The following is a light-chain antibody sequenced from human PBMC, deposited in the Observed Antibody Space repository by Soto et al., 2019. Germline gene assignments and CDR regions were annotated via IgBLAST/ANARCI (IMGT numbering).Light chain of an antibody. V-gene: IGKV3-20*01. J-gene: IGKJ1*01. CDR2: GAS. Sequence: EIVLTQSPGTLYLSPGERATLSCRASQSVSSSYLAWYQQKPGQAPRLLIYGASSRATGIPDRFSGSGSGTDFTLTISRLEPEAFAVYYCQQYGSSPSWTFGQGTNVHIK. CDR1: QSVSSSY. CDR3: QQYGSSPSWT.